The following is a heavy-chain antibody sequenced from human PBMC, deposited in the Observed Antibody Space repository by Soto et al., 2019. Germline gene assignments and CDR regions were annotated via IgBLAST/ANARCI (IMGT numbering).Heavy chain of an antibody. D-gene: IGHD2-15*01. Sequence: GGSLRLSCAASGFTFSSYAMSWVRQAPGKGLDWVSGISGSGGSTYYADSVKGRFTISRDNSKNTLYLQMNSLRAEDTAVYYCAKDFALYCSGVSCYSNAFDIWGQGTMVTVSS. V-gene: IGHV3-23*01. J-gene: IGHJ3*02. CDR3: AKDFALYCSGVSCYSNAFDI. CDR2: ISGSGGST. CDR1: GFTFSSYA.